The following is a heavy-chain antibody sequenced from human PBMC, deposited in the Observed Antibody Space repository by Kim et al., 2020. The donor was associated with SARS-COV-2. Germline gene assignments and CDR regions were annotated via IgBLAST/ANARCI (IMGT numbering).Heavy chain of an antibody. D-gene: IGHD3-10*01. J-gene: IGHJ4*02. V-gene: IGHV5-10-1*01. Sequence: GESLKISCKGSGYSFTSYWISWVRQMPGKGLEWMGRIDPSDSYTNYSPSFQGHVTISADKSISTAYLQWSSLKASDTAMYYCATVTPPYYYGSGSYSPGGIKDDYWGQGTLVTVSS. CDR2: IDPSDSYT. CDR1: GYSFTSYW. CDR3: ATVTPPYYYGSGSYSPGGIKDDY.